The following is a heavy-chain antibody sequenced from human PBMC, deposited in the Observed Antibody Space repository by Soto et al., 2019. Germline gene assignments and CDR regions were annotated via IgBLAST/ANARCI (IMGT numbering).Heavy chain of an antibody. V-gene: IGHV1-69*01. Sequence: QVQLLQSGPEVKKPGSAVKVSCKASGGTFKMYAMNWVRQAPGQGLEWMGGTIPALDKTNYAQKFQGRLTITVDESTGTAYMDLRSLRSDDTAVYYCARSIGSGGVIGGFDYWGQGTMVTFSS. CDR1: GGTFKMYA. CDR2: TIPALDKT. J-gene: IGHJ4*02. CDR3: ARSIGSGGVIGGFDY. D-gene: IGHD3-16*02.